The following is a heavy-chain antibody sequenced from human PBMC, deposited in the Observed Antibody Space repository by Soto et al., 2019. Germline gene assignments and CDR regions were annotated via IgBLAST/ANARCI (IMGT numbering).Heavy chain of an antibody. CDR2: VIPIFHAS. V-gene: IGHV1-69*01. J-gene: IGHJ1*01. Sequence: QVQLVQSGAEVKRPGSSVTVSCKSSGGTFSSYAINWVRQAPGQGLEWLGGVIPIFHASDYAQKFQGRVRMTAYEASGTTDMGLGNVIYEDTAMYVCASYRKYNEYSNWAPYIDWGQGTRVTVFS. CDR1: GGTFSSYA. D-gene: IGHD4-4*01. CDR3: ASYRKYNEYSNWAPYID.